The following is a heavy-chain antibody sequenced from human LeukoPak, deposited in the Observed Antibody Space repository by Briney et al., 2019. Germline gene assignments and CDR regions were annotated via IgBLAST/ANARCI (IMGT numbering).Heavy chain of an antibody. D-gene: IGHD5-12*01. Sequence: GGSLRLSCATSGLTFTSAWLTWVRQAPGKGLEWVGRIKSKSVGETTDYAAPVKGRFTISRDDSENTLYLQMNSLKTEDTAVYYCTTHSGNDLRSWGQGTLVTVS. CDR3: TTHSGNDLRS. CDR1: GLTFTSAW. V-gene: IGHV3-15*01. J-gene: IGHJ5*02. CDR2: IKSKSVGETT.